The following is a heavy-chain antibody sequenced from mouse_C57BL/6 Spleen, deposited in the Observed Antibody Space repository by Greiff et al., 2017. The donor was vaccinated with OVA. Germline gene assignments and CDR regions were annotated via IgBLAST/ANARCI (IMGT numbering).Heavy chain of an antibody. Sequence: EVQLVESGGGLVQPGGSLKLSCAASGFTFSDYYMYWVRQTPEKRLEWVAYISNGGGSTYYPDTVKGRFTISRDNAKNTLYLQMSRQKSEDTAMYYCASPYGNRPLADGGPGTLVTVSA. CDR1: GFTFSDYY. V-gene: IGHV5-12*01. CDR3: ASPYGNRPLAD. J-gene: IGHJ3*01. D-gene: IGHD2-1*01. CDR2: ISNGGGST.